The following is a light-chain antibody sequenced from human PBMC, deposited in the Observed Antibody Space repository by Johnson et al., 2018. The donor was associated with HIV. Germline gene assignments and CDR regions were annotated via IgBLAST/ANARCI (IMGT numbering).Light chain of an antibody. CDR3: GTWDSSLSAYV. V-gene: IGLV1-51*02. CDR2: ENN. J-gene: IGLJ1*01. CDR1: NTNIGNDF. Sequence: QSVLTQPPSVSAAPGQKVTVSCSGSNTNIGNDFVSWYQHLPGTAPKLLIYENNRRPSGIPDRFSGSKSGTSATLGITGLQTGDEADYYCGTWDSSLSAYVCGTGTKVTVL.